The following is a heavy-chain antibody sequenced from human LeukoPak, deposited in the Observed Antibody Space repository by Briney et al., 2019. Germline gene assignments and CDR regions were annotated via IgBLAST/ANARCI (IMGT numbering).Heavy chain of an antibody. D-gene: IGHD3-22*01. CDR1: GFTFNIHG. J-gene: IGHJ3*02. V-gene: IGHV3-20*04. CDR2: IGPSGEKT. Sequence: GGSLRLSCAASGFTFNIHGMNWVRQAPGKGPEWVSGIGPSGEKTYYADSVKGRFTISRDNAKNSLYLQMNSLRAEDTALYFCARERHYYDSSGNDAFDIWGQGTMVTVSS. CDR3: ARERHYYDSSGNDAFDI.